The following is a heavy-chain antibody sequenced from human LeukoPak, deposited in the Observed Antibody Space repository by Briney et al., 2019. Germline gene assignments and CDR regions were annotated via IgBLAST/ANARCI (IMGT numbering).Heavy chain of an antibody. CDR1: GGSLSGNY. Sequence: SETLSLTCDVYGGSLSGNYWSWIRQPPGKGLDWIGEINHSGSTNNNPSLKSRVTISVDTSKNQFSLKLSSVTAADTAVYYCARRTYYYDSSGYVDWGQGTLVTVSS. CDR2: INHSGST. CDR3: ARRTYYYDSSGYVD. D-gene: IGHD3-22*01. V-gene: IGHV4-34*01. J-gene: IGHJ4*02.